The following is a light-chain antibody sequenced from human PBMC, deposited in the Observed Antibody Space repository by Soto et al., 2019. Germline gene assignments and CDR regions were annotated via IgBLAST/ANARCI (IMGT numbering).Light chain of an antibody. Sequence: EIVMTQSPATLSVSPGERATISCRASQSVSNNLAWYQQRPGQAPRLLIYVASTRATGIPARFSGSGSGTEFPLTISSLQSEDVAVYYCQQYDSWPPLNFGGGTKVEI. CDR1: QSVSNN. CDR3: QQYDSWPPLN. CDR2: VAS. V-gene: IGKV3-15*01. J-gene: IGKJ4*01.